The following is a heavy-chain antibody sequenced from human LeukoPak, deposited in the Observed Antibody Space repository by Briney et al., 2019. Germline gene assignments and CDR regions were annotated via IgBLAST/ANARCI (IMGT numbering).Heavy chain of an antibody. J-gene: IGHJ5*02. CDR3: ARDHYDFWSGYLRGAEGFDP. D-gene: IGHD3-3*01. Sequence: PSQTLSLTCTVSGGSINSGDYYWSWIRQPPGKGLEWIGYIYYSGSTYYNPSLKSRVTISVDTSKNQFSLKLSSVTAADTAVYYCARDHYDFWSGYLRGAEGFDPWGQGTLVTVSS. V-gene: IGHV4-30-4*08. CDR2: IYYSGST. CDR1: GGSINSGDYY.